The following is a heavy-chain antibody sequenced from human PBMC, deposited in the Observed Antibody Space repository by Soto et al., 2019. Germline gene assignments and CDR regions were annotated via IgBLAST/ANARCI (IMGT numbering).Heavy chain of an antibody. D-gene: IGHD3-9*01. CDR3: ATDILDF. V-gene: IGHV3-7*05. Sequence: EVELVESGGGLVQPGGSLRLSCAATGFMFSSYWMTWVRQAPGKGLEWVANINQNGSERYYVDSVEGRFTISRDNAKNSVFLQMENLRLEDTAMYYCATDILDFWGRGTLVTVSS. CDR2: INQNGSER. CDR1: GFMFSSYW. J-gene: IGHJ4*02.